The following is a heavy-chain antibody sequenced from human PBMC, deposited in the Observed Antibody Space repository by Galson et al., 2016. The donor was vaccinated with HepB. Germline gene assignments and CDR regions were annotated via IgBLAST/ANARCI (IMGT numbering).Heavy chain of an antibody. V-gene: IGHV4-34*01. CDR1: GGSFSGYQ. CDR3: ARLRIGVANYYGLDV. J-gene: IGHJ6*02. Sequence: ETLSLTCVVSGGSFSGYQWTWIRQPTGKGLEYIGEINHVGSTNYNPSLGSRVTMSVDMSKYQFSLKVNSVTAADSGVYYCARLRIGVANYYGLDVWGQGTTVTVSS. D-gene: IGHD3-10*01. CDR2: INHVGST.